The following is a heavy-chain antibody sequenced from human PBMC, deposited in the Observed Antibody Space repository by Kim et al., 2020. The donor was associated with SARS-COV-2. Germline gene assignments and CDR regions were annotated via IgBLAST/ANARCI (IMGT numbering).Heavy chain of an antibody. CDR3: ARGYTGRSSVGDS. CDR1: GYSFTNYA. V-gene: IGHV1-3*04. D-gene: IGHD1-26*01. J-gene: IGHJ5*02. Sequence: ASVKVSCKASGYSFTNYAMHWVRQAPGQRLEWMGWINTGNGDTRYSQRFQGRVTISKDTSASTAYMELSSLRSEDTAVYFCARGYTGRSSVGDSWGQAT. CDR2: INTGNGDT.